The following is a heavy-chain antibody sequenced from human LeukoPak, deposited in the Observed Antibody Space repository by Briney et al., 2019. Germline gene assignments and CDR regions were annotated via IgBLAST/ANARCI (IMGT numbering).Heavy chain of an antibody. Sequence: GGSLRLSCAASGFTFSGSAMHWVRQAPGKGLEWVANIKQDGSEKYYVDSVKGRFTISRDNAKNSLYLQMNSLRAEDTAVYYCASYNWNWVLDAFDIWGQGTMVTVSS. CDR1: GFTFSGSA. D-gene: IGHD1-7*01. CDR3: ASYNWNWVLDAFDI. CDR2: IKQDGSEK. V-gene: IGHV3-7*01. J-gene: IGHJ3*02.